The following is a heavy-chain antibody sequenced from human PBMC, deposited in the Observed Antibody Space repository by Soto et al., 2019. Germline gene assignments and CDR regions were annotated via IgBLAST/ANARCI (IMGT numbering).Heavy chain of an antibody. J-gene: IGHJ5*02. CDR1: GGAFSPYY. CDR2: ISYIGTT. CDR3: SRQGSNSGWHFFDP. V-gene: IGHV4-59*08. D-gene: IGHD6-19*01. Sequence: PSETLSLTCSLSGGAFSPYYWAWIRQPPGKGLEWIGEISYIGTTTYNPSLKSRVTMSLDTSKNQLSLKMTSVTAADTAVYYCSRQGSNSGWHFFDPWGQGTPVTVSS.